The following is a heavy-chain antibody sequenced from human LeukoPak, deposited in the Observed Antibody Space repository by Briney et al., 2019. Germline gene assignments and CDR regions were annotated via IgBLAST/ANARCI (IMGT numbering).Heavy chain of an antibody. J-gene: IGHJ4*02. Sequence: GGSLRLSCAASGFTFSSYGMHWVRQAPGKGLEWVAVISYDGSNKYYADSVKGRFTISRDNSKNTLYLQMNSLRAEDTAVYYCARGRIAAAGASNYWGQGTLVTVSS. D-gene: IGHD6-13*01. V-gene: IGHV3-30*03. CDR1: GFTFSSYG. CDR3: ARGRIAAAGASNY. CDR2: ISYDGSNK.